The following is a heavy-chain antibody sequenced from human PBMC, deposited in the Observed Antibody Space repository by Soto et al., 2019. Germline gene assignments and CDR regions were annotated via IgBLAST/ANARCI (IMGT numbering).Heavy chain of an antibody. J-gene: IGHJ6*02. D-gene: IGHD2-2*01. V-gene: IGHV1-69*13. Sequence: SVKVSCKASGGTFSNYTISWVRQAPGQGLEWMGGIIPVFGTTDYEQKFQGRVTITADGSTSTAYMKLSSLRSADTAVYYCARSSPYIVVRKPTGNQDYYGMDVWGQGTTVTVSS. CDR3: ARSSPYIVVRKPTGNQDYYGMDV. CDR2: IIPVFGTT. CDR1: GGTFSNYT.